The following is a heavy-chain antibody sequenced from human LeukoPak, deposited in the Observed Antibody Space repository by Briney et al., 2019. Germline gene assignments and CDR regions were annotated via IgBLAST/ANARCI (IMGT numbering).Heavy chain of an antibody. CDR2: ISSSSSYI. V-gene: IGHV3-21*01. CDR3: ARDVYRGYSWYAFDF. D-gene: IGHD6-13*01. J-gene: IGHJ4*02. CDR1: GFTFSSYS. Sequence: PGGSLRLSCAASGFTFSSYSMNWVRQAPGKGLEWVSSISSSSSYIYYADSVKGRFTISRDNAKNSLYLQMNSLRAEDTGVYYCARDVYRGYSWYAFDFWGQGTLVTVSS.